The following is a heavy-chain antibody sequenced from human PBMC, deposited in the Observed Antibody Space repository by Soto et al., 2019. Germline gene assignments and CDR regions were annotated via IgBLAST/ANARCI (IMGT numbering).Heavy chain of an antibody. V-gene: IGHV3-73*01. CDR1: GFAFSGSA. CDR3: TRDLFSYDYSGILWFDP. D-gene: IGHD3-16*01. Sequence: VEPLRLSCAASGFAFSGSAMYWVRQASGKGPEWVGRIRSKGHNYATEYAASVKGRFTISRDDSKNTAYLQMNSLQTEDTAVYYCTRDLFSYDYSGILWFDPWGQGTLVTVSS. J-gene: IGHJ5*02. CDR2: IRSKGHNYAT.